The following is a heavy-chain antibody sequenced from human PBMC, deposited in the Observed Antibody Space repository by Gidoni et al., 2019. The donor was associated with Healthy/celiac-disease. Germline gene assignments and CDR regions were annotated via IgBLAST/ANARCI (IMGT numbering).Heavy chain of an antibody. CDR1: GFTFSSYA. V-gene: IGHV3-23*01. J-gene: IGHJ6*03. D-gene: IGHD6-19*01. CDR3: ALWSIAVAGFRGMDV. CDR2: ISGSGGST. Sequence: EVQLLESGGGLVQPGGSLRLSCAASGFTFSSYAMSCVRQAPGKGLEWVSAISGSGGSTYYADSVKGRFTISRDNSKNTLYLQMNSLRAEDTAVYYCALWSIAVAGFRGMDVWGKGTTVTVSS.